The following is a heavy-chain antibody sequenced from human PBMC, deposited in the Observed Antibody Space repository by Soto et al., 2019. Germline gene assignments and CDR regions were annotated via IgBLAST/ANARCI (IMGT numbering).Heavy chain of an antibody. J-gene: IGHJ4*02. Sequence: GGSLRLSCAASGYTFSDYYMSWIRQAPGKGLEWISYIDTSSTKIYYADSVKGRFTISRDNAKNSLYLEMNSLRDEDTAVYYCASHYDMWSGYLSPVDYWGQGTLVPVSS. CDR1: GYTFSDYY. CDR2: IDTSSTKI. CDR3: ASHYDMWSGYLSPVDY. V-gene: IGHV3-11*01. D-gene: IGHD3-3*01.